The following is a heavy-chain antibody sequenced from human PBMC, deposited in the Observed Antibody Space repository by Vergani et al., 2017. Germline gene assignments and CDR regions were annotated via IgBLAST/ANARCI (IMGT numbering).Heavy chain of an antibody. CDR2: IKSTFDRWTT. J-gene: IGHJ6*02. CDR1: GFSFRNAW. Sequence: EVQLVESGGGIVKPGWSLRLSCVASGFSFRNAWMNWVRRTPGKGLEWVGRIKSTFDRWTTDYAAAVKGRFTISRDESKNTLFLQMNGLKTEDIGVYYCTTDPRYCGDGSCXWLRDHHYYGMDVWGQGTTVTVSS. CDR3: TTDPRYCGDGSCXWLRDHHYYGMDV. V-gene: IGHV3-15*07. D-gene: IGHD2-21*01.